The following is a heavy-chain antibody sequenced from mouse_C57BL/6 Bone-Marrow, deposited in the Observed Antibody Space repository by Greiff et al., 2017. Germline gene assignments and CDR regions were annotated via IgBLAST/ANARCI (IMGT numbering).Heavy chain of an antibody. CDR1: GFTFSDYY. J-gene: IGHJ3*01. CDR2: ISNGGGST. V-gene: IGHV5-12*01. Sequence: EVKLMESGGGLVQPGGSLKLSCAASGFTFSDYYMYWVRQTPEKRLEWVAYISNGGGSTYYPDTVKGRFTISRDNAKNTLYLQMSRLKSEDTAMYYCARQGDYGSSYGFAYWGQGTLVTVSA. CDR3: ARQGDYGSSYGFAY. D-gene: IGHD1-1*01.